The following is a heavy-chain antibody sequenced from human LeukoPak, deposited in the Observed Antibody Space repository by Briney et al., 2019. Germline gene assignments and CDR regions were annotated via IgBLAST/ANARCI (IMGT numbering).Heavy chain of an antibody. CDR3: ARTRDSGSYTAAFDI. J-gene: IGHJ3*02. V-gene: IGHV1-69*13. D-gene: IGHD1-26*01. CDR2: IIPIFGTA. Sequence: ASVKVSCKASGYTFTGNGISWVRQAPGQGLEWMGGIIPIFGTANYAQKFQGRVTITADESTSTAYMELSSLRSEDTAVYYCARTRDSGSYTAAFDIWGQGTMVTVSS. CDR1: GYTFTGNG.